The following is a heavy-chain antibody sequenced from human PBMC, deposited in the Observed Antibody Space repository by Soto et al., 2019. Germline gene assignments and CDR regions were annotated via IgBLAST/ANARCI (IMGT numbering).Heavy chain of an antibody. J-gene: IGHJ4*02. D-gene: IGHD3-16*01. CDR2: IYHTETT. CDR1: GSSMSDYY. Sequence: QVQLQESGPGMVKPSGTLSLTCHVSGSSMSDYYWSWIRQSPGKGLEWFGYIYHTETTNYNGTLQCRVTMTIDTSTDQFSLRVRSVSAGDTAVYFCTGGPLAYTYGPDFWGQGTLVTVSS. CDR3: TGGPLAYTYGPDF. V-gene: IGHV4-59*01.